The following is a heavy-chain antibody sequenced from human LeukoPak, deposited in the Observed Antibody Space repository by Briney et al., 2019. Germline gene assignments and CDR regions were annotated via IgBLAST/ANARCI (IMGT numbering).Heavy chain of an antibody. CDR3: VVFGVVTRDF. V-gene: IGHV3-30*03. Sequence: PGKSLRLSCAASGFTFSSYGMHWVRQAPGKGLEWVAFISCDGGYKYYADSVKGRFTISRDNSKNTLSLQMNSLRAEDTAVYYCVVFGVVTRDFWGQGTLVTVSS. CDR1: GFTFSSYG. D-gene: IGHD3-3*01. J-gene: IGHJ4*02. CDR2: ISCDGGYK.